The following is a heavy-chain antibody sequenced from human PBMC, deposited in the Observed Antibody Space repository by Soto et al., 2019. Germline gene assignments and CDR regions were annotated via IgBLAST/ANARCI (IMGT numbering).Heavy chain of an antibody. CDR3: ARTNWAAGAGKFDY. V-gene: IGHV2-26*01. D-gene: IGHD6-19*01. CDR1: GFSLSDTRMG. J-gene: IGHJ4*02. Sequence: QVTLKESGPVLVQPTETLTLTCTVSGFSLSDTRMGVSWIRQPPGKSLEWLAHVFSNGQTYYNTSLKTRLTVSKDTSKSQVVLNMTDVDPVDTATYFCARTNWAAGAGKFDYWGQGTLVTFSS. CDR2: VFSNGQT.